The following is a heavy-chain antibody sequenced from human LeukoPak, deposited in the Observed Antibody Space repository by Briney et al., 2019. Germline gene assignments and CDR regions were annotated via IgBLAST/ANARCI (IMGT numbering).Heavy chain of an antibody. J-gene: IGHJ4*02. CDR1: GFTFSSYA. V-gene: IGHV3-23*01. D-gene: IGHD3-22*01. CDR3: ARDSSGYNSNFDY. Sequence: PGGSLRLSCAASGFTFSSYAMSWVRQAPGKGLEWVSGISGSGAGTYYADSVKGRFTISRDNSKNTLYLQMNSLRAEDTAVYYCARDSSGYNSNFDYWGQGTLVTVSS. CDR2: ISGSGAGT.